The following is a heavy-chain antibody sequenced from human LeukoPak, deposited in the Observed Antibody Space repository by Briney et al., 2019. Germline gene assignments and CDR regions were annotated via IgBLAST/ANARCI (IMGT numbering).Heavy chain of an antibody. CDR2: IYYSGST. V-gene: IGHV4-59*08. D-gene: IGHD3-10*01. Sequence: SETLSLTCTVSGGSISSYYWSWIRQPPGKGLEWIGYIYYSGSTNYNPSLKSRVTISVDTSKNQFSLKLSSVTAADTAVYYCARLRFTDYYYYGMDVWGQGTTVTVSS. CDR3: ARLRFTDYYYYGMDV. CDR1: GGSISSYY. J-gene: IGHJ6*02.